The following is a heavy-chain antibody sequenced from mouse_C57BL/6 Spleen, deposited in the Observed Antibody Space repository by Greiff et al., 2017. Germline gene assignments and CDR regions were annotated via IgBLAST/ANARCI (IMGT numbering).Heavy chain of an antibody. V-gene: IGHV1-72*01. J-gene: IGHJ1*03. CDR3: ARHVIAYGSSYWYFDV. CDR2: IDPNSGGT. CDR1: GYTFTSYW. D-gene: IGHD1-1*01. Sequence: QVQLQQPGAELVKPGASVKLSCKASGYTFTSYWMHWVKQRPGRGLEWIGTIDPNSGGTKYNEKFKSKATLTVDKPSSTAYMQLSSLTSEDSAVYYCARHVIAYGSSYWYFDVWGTGTTVTVSS.